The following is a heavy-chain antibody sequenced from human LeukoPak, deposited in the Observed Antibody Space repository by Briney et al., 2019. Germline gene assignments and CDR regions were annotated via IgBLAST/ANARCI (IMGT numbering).Heavy chain of an antibody. V-gene: IGHV3-23*01. J-gene: IGHJ4*02. CDR2: LSANGVNT. Sequence: GGSLRLSCAASGFTFNIYAMSWVRHAPGKGLEWVSALSANGVNTYYRGSVKGRFTISRDNSKNTLYLQMSSLRAEDTAVYYCAKGKSYAFDYWGQGTLVTVSS. D-gene: IGHD2-2*01. CDR3: AKGKSYAFDY. CDR1: GFTFNIYA.